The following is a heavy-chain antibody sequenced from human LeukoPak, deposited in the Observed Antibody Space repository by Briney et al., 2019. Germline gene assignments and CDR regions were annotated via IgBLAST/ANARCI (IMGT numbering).Heavy chain of an antibody. J-gene: IGHJ3*02. V-gene: IGHV3-66*01. CDR2: PYSGGST. CDR3: ARSLLADAFDI. Sequence: PGGSLRLSCAASGFTVSNNYMSWVRQAPGKGLEWVSVPYSGGSTYYADSVKGRFTVSRDNSQNTLYLQMNSLRAEDTALYYCARSLLADAFDIWGQGTMVTVSS. CDR1: GFTVSNNY.